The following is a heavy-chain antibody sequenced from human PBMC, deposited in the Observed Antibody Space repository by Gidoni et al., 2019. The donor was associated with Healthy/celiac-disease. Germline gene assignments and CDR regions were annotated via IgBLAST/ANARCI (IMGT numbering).Heavy chain of an antibody. CDR2: SSSSSSDI. J-gene: IGHJ4*02. Sequence: EVQLVESGGGLVKPGGSLRLSRAAAGFTFSSYRMNWVRQAPGKGLEWVSSSSSSSSDIYYADSENGRLTISRDNAKNSLYLEMNSLRDEDTAVYYCARDEGYWGQGTLVTVSS. CDR3: ARDEGY. CDR1: GFTFSSYR. V-gene: IGHV3-21*01.